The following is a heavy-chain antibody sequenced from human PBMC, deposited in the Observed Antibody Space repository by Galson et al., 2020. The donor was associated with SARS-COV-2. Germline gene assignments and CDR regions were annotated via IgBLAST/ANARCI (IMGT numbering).Heavy chain of an antibody. V-gene: IGHV3-53*01. CDR2: IYSGGST. CDR1: GFTVTNTY. CDR3: ARGVVGGGDYFDY. D-gene: IGHD3-22*01. Sequence: GGSLRLSCAASGFTVTNTYLIWVRQAPGKGLEWVSVIYSGGSTYYADSVKGRFTISRDKSKNTLNLQMNGLTAEDTAVYYCARGVVGGGDYFDYWAREPRSPSPQ. J-gene: IGHJ4*02.